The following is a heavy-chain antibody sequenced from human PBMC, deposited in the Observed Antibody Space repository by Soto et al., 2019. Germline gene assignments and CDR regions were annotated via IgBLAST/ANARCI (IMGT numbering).Heavy chain of an antibody. CDR3: PPTHVQPHLVTEWFDP. CDR2: IYWDDDK. CDR1: GFSLSTSGGG. Sequence: QITLKESGPTLVKPTQTLTLTCTFSGFSLSTSGGGVGWIRQPPGKALEWLALIYWDDDKRYSPSLKNRLTIXSDTSQHQVVLTMAYMDPLDTATYYCPPTHVQPHLVTEWFDPWGPGTLVTVSS. J-gene: IGHJ5*02. V-gene: IGHV2-5*02. D-gene: IGHD6-13*01.